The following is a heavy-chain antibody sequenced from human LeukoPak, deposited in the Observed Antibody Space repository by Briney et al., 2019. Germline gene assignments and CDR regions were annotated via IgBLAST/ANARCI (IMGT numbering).Heavy chain of an antibody. Sequence: GGSLRLSCAASGFTFSSYSMNWVRQAPGKGLEWVSSISSSSSYIYYADSVKGRFTISRDNAKNSLYLQMNSLRAEDTAVYYCASGSGTSPQFDYWGQGTLVTASS. V-gene: IGHV3-21*01. CDR3: ASGSGTSPQFDY. D-gene: IGHD1-1*01. J-gene: IGHJ4*02. CDR2: ISSSSSYI. CDR1: GFTFSSYS.